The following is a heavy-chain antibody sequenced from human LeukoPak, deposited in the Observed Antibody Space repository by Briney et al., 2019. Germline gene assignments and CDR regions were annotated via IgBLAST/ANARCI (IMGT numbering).Heavy chain of an antibody. Sequence: PSETLSLTCTVSGYSISSGYYWGWIRQPPGKGLEWIGSIYHSGSTYYNPSLKSRVTISVDTSKNQFSLKLSSVTAADTAVYYCARDGQLLRFDPWGQGTLVTVSS. CDR1: GYSISSGYY. CDR2: IYHSGST. CDR3: ARDGQLLRFDP. V-gene: IGHV4-38-2*02. J-gene: IGHJ5*02. D-gene: IGHD2-15*01.